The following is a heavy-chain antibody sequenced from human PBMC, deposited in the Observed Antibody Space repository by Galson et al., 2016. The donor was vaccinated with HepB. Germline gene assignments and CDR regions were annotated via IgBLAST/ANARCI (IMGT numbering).Heavy chain of an antibody. CDR3: ARGMTEGSDY. CDR2: IYPGDSDT. D-gene: IGHD3-10*01. V-gene: IGHV5-51*01. Sequence: QSGAEVKKSGESLKISCTGSGYTFTRHWIGWVRQLPGKGLEWMGTIYPGDSDTKYSPSFQGQVTISVEKSINTAYLQWSSLKTSDTGMYYRARGMTEGSDYWGQGTLVSVSS. CDR1: GYTFTRHW. J-gene: IGHJ4*02.